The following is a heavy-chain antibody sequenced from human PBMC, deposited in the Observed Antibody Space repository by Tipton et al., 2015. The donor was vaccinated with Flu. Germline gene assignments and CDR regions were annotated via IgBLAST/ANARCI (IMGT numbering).Heavy chain of an antibody. CDR2: IYYSGST. D-gene: IGHD5-18*01. CDR3: ARGGDVDPPRLAFDL. Sequence: TLSLTCTVSGGSTRSWYYNWIRQTPGKGLEWIGYIYYSGSTNYNPSLKSRVTISLDTSKNQFSLKMRSVTAADTAVYYCARGGDVDPPRLAFDLWGQGTRVNVSS. V-gene: IGHV4-59*08. CDR1: GGSTRSWY. J-gene: IGHJ3*01.